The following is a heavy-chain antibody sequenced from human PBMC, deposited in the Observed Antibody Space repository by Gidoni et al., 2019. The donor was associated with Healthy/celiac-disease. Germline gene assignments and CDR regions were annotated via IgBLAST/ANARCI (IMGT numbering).Heavy chain of an antibody. CDR1: GFPFSSYW. Sequence: EVQLVESGGGLVQPGGSLRLSCAASGFPFSSYWMSWVRQAPGKGLEWVANIKQDGSEKYYVDSVKGRFTISRDNAKNSLYLQMNSLRAEDTAVYYCAKQSWGLGGAFDVWGQGTMVTVSS. CDR3: AKQSWGLGGAFDV. D-gene: IGHD7-27*01. V-gene: IGHV3-7*01. J-gene: IGHJ3*01. CDR2: IKQDGSEK.